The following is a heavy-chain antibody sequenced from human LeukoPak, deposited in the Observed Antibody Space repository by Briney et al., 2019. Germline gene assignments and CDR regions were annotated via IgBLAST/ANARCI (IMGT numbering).Heavy chain of an antibody. CDR3: AKHPGPYGGNPFNS. V-gene: IGHV3-23*01. Sequence: GGSLRLSCAASGFTFNNFALSWVRRAPEKGLEWVATIIGRGGSSSHAASAKGRFTISRDNSNNTLYLHMSSLRADDTAVYYCAKHPGPYGGNPFNSWGLGMLVTDSS. D-gene: IGHD4-23*01. CDR2: IIGRGGSS. CDR1: GFTFNNFA. J-gene: IGHJ4*02.